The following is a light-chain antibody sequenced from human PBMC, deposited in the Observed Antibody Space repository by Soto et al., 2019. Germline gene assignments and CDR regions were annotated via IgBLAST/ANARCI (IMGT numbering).Light chain of an antibody. Sequence: DIQMTQSPSTLSASVGDGVTITCRASQSISTWLAWYQQKPGKAPKLLIYKASRLEGGVPSRFSGSGSGTDFNITISSLQPDDFATYYCQQYTSYPLTVGGGTTVEIK. V-gene: IGKV1-5*03. CDR3: QQYTSYPLT. CDR2: KAS. J-gene: IGKJ4*01. CDR1: QSISTW.